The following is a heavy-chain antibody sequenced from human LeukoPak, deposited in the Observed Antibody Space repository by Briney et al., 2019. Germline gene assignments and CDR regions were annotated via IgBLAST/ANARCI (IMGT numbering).Heavy chain of an antibody. D-gene: IGHD2-15*01. CDR2: ISYDGSNK. V-gene: IGHV3-30-3*01. Sequence: GGSLRLSCAASGFTFSSYAMHGVRQSPGKGLEWVAVISYDGSNKYYADSVKGRFTISRDNSKNTLYLQMNSLRAEDTAVYYCARDSRSGGSSGYWGQGTLVTVSS. J-gene: IGHJ4*02. CDR3: ARDSRSGGSSGY. CDR1: GFTFSSYA.